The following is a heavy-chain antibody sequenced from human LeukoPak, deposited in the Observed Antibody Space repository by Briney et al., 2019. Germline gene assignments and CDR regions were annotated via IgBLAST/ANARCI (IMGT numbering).Heavy chain of an antibody. V-gene: IGHV3-23*01. D-gene: IGHD2/OR15-2a*01. CDR3: AKDVYAGGFDD. J-gene: IGHJ4*02. CDR1: GFTFSSYA. CDR2: ISGSGDRI. Sequence: SGGSLRLSCAASGFTFSSYAMSWVRQAPGKGLEWVSAISGSGDRIHYADSVKGRFTISRDNSKNTLYLQMNSLRAEDTAVYFCAKDVYAGGFDDWGQGTLVTVSS.